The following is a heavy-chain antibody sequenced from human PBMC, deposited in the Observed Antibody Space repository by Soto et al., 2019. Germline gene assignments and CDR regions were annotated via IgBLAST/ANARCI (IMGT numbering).Heavy chain of an antibody. CDR3: AREGYVGVYAPAYYYYYYMDV. D-gene: IGHD2-8*01. Sequence: GGSLRLSCAASGFTFSDYYMSWIRQAPGKGLEWVSYISSSGSTIYYADSVKGRFTISRDNAKNSLYLQMNSLRAEDTAVYYCAREGYVGVYAPAYYYYYYMDVWGKGTTVTVSS. CDR1: GFTFSDYY. V-gene: IGHV3-11*01. CDR2: ISSSGSTI. J-gene: IGHJ6*03.